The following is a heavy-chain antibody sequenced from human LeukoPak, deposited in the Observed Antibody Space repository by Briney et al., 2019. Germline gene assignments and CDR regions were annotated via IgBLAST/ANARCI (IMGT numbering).Heavy chain of an antibody. CDR3: ARHPGITAAGTGFDI. D-gene: IGHD6-13*01. CDR2: IYYSGRT. Sequence: SETLSLTCTVSGVSISSSTSYWGWIRQPPGKGLEWIGSIYYSGRTYYNPSLKSRLTISVDTSKNQFSLKLSSVTAADTAVYYCARHPGITAAGTGFDIWGQGTMVTVSS. J-gene: IGHJ3*02. CDR1: GVSISSSTSY. V-gene: IGHV4-39*01.